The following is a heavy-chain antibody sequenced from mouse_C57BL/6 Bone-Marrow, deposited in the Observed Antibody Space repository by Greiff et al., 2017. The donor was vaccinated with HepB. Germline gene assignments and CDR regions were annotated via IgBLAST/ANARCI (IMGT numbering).Heavy chain of an antibody. Sequence: EVKLVESGEGLVKPGGSLKLSCAASGFTFSSYAMSWVRQTPEKRLEWVADISSGGDYIYYADTVKGRFPISRDNASNTLYLQMSSLKSEDTSMYYCTRAPEAYDYDYWGQGTTLTVSS. CDR3: TRAPEAYDYDY. V-gene: IGHV5-9-1*02. J-gene: IGHJ2*01. CDR1: GFTFSSYA. CDR2: ISSGGDYI. D-gene: IGHD1-1*01.